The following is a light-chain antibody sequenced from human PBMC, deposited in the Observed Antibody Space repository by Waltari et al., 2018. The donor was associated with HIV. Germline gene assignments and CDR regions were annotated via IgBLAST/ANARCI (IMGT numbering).Light chain of an antibody. Sequence: DIQLTQSPSFLSASVGDRVTITCRASQGISTYLAWYQHKPGKAPKFLTDYTSTFHSGVPSRFRVSGSGTDFTLTITSLQPDDFATYYCQQFYTYPRTFGPGTTVD. CDR1: QGISTY. CDR3: QQFYTYPRT. V-gene: IGKV1-9*01. CDR2: YTS. J-gene: IGKJ3*01.